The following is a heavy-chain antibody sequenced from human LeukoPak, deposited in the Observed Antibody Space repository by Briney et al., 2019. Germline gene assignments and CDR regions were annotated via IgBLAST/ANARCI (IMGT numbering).Heavy chain of an antibody. CDR3: ARQGAGSGYCLDY. D-gene: IGHD1-26*01. Sequence: GESLRISCQASGFNFPSFWISWVRQMPGKGLEWIGRIDPNDSDTNYRPAFQGHVTISADKSINTAYLQWSSLKASDTAMYYCARQGAGSGYCLDYWGQGTVVTVSS. CDR2: IDPNDSDT. V-gene: IGHV5-10-1*01. J-gene: IGHJ4*02. CDR1: GFNFPSFW.